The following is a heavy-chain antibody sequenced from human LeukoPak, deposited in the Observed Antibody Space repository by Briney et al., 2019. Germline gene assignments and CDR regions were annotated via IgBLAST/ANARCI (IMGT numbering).Heavy chain of an antibody. J-gene: IGHJ4*02. D-gene: IGHD4-17*01. CDR1: GFTFSHAW. V-gene: IGHV3-15*01. CDR3: TTDGYGDYSGY. Sequence: NPGGSLRLSCAPSGFTFSHAWMSWLRQAPGRGLEWVGRIKSKTDGGTTDYAARVKGRFTISRDDSKNTLYLQMNSGKTEDTGMYYCTTDGYGDYSGYWGQGTLVTVSS. CDR2: IKSKTDGGTT.